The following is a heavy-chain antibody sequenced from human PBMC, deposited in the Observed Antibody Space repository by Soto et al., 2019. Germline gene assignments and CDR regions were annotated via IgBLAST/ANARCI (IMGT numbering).Heavy chain of an antibody. CDR3: ARQEGYDFWSGLSNRPYYYYMDV. Sequence: SETLSLTCTVSGGSISSSSYYWGWIRQPPGKGLEWIGSIYYSGSTYYNPSLKSRVTISVDTSKNQFSLKLSSVTAADTAVYYCARQEGYDFWSGLSNRPYYYYMDVWGKGTTVTVSS. CDR1: GGSISSSSYY. D-gene: IGHD3-3*01. J-gene: IGHJ6*03. V-gene: IGHV4-39*01. CDR2: IYYSGST.